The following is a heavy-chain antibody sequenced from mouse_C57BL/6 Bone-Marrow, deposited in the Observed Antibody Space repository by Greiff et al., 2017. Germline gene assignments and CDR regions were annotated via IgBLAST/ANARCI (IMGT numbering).Heavy chain of an antibody. CDR3: VRGDGSIDY. D-gene: IGHD1-1*01. Sequence: EVKLVESGGGFVQPKGSLKLSCAASGFTFNTYAMTWVRQAPGKGLEWVARIRSKSNNYATYYADSVKDRFTISRDDSQSMLYLPMNNLKTEDTAMYYCVRGDGSIDYWGQGTTLTVSS. CDR2: IRSKSNNYAT. J-gene: IGHJ2*01. V-gene: IGHV10-1*02. CDR1: GFTFNTYA.